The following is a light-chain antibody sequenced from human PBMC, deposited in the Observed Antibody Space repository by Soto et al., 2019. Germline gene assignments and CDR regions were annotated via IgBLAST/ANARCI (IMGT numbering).Light chain of an antibody. Sequence: EAVLTHSPATLSVSPGDKVSLSCRANQTISNTLAWYQQKPGQAPRLLIYSASRGATGFPARFSGSGSGTDFTLTISSLQSEDFAVYYRQQYNNWPWTFGQGTKVDIK. CDR1: QTISNT. CDR3: QQYNNWPWT. CDR2: SAS. J-gene: IGKJ1*01. V-gene: IGKV3-15*01.